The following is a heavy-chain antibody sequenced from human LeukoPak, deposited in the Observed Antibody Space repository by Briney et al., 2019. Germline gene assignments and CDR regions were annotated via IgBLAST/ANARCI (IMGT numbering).Heavy chain of an antibody. D-gene: IGHD3-16*01. V-gene: IGHV3-23*01. CDR3: AKSRGQHLLRGEGLDY. CDR2: ISGSGGTT. CDR1: GFTFSSYA. Sequence: GGYLRLSCAASGFTFSSYAMTWVRQAPGKGLEWVSVISGSGGTTYYADSVKGRFTISRDNSKNTLYLQMNSLRAEDTAVYYCAKSRGQHLLRGEGLDYWGQGTLVTVSS. J-gene: IGHJ4*02.